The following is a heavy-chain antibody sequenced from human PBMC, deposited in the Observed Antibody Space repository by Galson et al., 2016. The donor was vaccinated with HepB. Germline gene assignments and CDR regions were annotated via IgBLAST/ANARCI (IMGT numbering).Heavy chain of an antibody. CDR2: INSDESST. Sequence: SLRLSCAASGFTFSSYWMHWVRQAPGKGLVWVSRINSDESSTTYADSVRGRFTISRDNAKNTLYLQMNSLRAEDTAVYYCARAMIVANDAFDIWGLGTMVTVSS. D-gene: IGHD3-22*01. CDR3: ARAMIVANDAFDI. CDR1: GFTFSSYW. V-gene: IGHV3-74*01. J-gene: IGHJ3*02.